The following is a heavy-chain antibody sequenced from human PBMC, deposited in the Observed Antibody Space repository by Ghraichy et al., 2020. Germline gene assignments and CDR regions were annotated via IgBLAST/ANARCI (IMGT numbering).Heavy chain of an antibody. Sequence: GGSLRLSCVASGFIVSGDYMSWVRQAPGKGLEWVSTIYAGGSAFYADSVKVRFTIFRDNSKNTLYLQMNNVRAGDTAAYYCARGGGDGYNRYFESWGQGTLVTVSS. J-gene: IGHJ4*02. CDR2: IYAGGSA. CDR1: GFIVSGDY. D-gene: IGHD5-24*01. CDR3: ARGGGDGYNRYFES. V-gene: IGHV3-66*01.